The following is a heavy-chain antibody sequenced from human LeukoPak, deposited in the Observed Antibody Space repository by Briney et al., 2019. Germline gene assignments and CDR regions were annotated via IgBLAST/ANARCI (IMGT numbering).Heavy chain of an antibody. CDR1: GFTFSSYG. J-gene: IGHJ5*02. D-gene: IGHD1-26*01. CDR3: AKAAGSYYRKGGLYNWFDP. Sequence: GGSLRLSCAASGFTFSSYGMHWVRQAPGKGLEWVAVISYDGSNKYYADSVKGRFTISRDNSKNTLYLQMNSLRAEDTAVYYCAKAAGSYYRKGGLYNWFDPWGQGTLVTVSS. V-gene: IGHV3-30*18. CDR2: ISYDGSNK.